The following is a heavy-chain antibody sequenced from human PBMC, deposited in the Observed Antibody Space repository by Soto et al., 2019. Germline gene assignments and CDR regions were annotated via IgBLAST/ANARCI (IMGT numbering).Heavy chain of an antibody. J-gene: IGHJ6*02. CDR1: GFSFSLYG. CDR3: ARSPCTTGYHYGMDV. CDR2: IWYDGSNK. D-gene: IGHD3-9*01. Sequence: PGGSLRLSCAASGFSFSLYGMQWVRQAPGKGLEWVAVIWYDGSNKYYADSVKGRFTISRDNSKNTLYLQMNSLRAEDTAVYYCARSPCTTGYHYGMDVWGQGTTVTVSS. V-gene: IGHV3-33*01.